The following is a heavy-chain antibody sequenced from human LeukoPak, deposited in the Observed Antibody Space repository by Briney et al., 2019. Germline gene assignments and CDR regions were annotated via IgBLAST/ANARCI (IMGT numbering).Heavy chain of an antibody. Sequence: GGSLRLSCAASGFTFSSYAMHWVRQAPGKGLEWVAVISYDGSNKYYADSVKGRFTISRDNSKNTLYLQMNSLRAEDTAVYYCARDLTYYDFWSGYYSTRYYYYGMDVWGQGTTVPVSS. V-gene: IGHV3-30-3*01. D-gene: IGHD3-3*01. CDR2: ISYDGSNK. CDR3: ARDLTYYDFWSGYYSTRYYYYGMDV. J-gene: IGHJ6*02. CDR1: GFTFSSYA.